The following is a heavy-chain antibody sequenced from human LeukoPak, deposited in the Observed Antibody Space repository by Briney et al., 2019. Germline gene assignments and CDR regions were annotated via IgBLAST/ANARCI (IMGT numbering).Heavy chain of an antibody. Sequence: GGSLRLSCAASGFTFSSYEMNWVRQAPGKGLEWVSYISSSGSTIYYADSVKGRFTISRDNAENSLYLQMNSLRAEDTAVYYCAELGITMIGGVWGKGTTVTVSS. V-gene: IGHV3-48*03. CDR1: GFTFSSYE. J-gene: IGHJ6*04. D-gene: IGHD3-10*02. CDR2: ISSSGSTI. CDR3: AELGITMIGGV.